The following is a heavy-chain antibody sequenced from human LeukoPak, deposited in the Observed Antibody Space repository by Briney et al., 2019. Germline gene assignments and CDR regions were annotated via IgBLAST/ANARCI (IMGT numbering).Heavy chain of an antibody. V-gene: IGHV1-24*01. D-gene: IGHD3-3*01. Sequence: ASVKVSCKVSGYTLTELSMHWVRQAPGKGLEWMGGFHPEDGETIYAQKFQGRVTMTEDTSTDTAYMELSSLRSEDTAVYYCATGDFWSRSYYYYYYMDVWGKGTTVTVSS. CDR1: GYTLTELS. CDR2: FHPEDGET. CDR3: ATGDFWSRSYYYYYYMDV. J-gene: IGHJ6*03.